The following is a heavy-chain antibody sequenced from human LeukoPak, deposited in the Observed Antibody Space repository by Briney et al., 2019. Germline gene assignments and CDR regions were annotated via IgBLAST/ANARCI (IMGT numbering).Heavy chain of an antibody. CDR3: AKIPYGDYVLDYYYYMDV. J-gene: IGHJ6*03. CDR2: ISSSGSTI. CDR1: EFTFSSYE. D-gene: IGHD4-17*01. V-gene: IGHV3-48*03. Sequence: GGSLRLSCAASEFTFSSYEMNWVRQAPGKGLEWVSYISSSGSTIYYADSVEGRFTISRDNSKNTLYLQMYSLRAEDTAVYYCAKIPYGDYVLDYYYYMDVWGKGTTVTISS.